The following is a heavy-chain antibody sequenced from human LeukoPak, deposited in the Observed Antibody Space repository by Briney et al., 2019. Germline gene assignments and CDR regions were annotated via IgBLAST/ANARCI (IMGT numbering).Heavy chain of an antibody. CDR3: ARDLHDYGDFYYYYGMDV. CDR1: GYTFTSYD. V-gene: IGHV1-8*01. Sequence: ASVKVPCKASGYTFTSYDINWVRQATGQGLEWMGWMHPNSGNTGYAQNFQGRVTMTRNTSISTAYMELSSLRSEDTAVYYCARDLHDYGDFYYYYGMDVWGQGTTVTVSS. J-gene: IGHJ6*02. D-gene: IGHD4-17*01. CDR2: MHPNSGNT.